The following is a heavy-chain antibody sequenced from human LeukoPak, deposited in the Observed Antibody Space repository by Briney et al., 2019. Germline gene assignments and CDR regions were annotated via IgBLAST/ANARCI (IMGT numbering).Heavy chain of an antibody. CDR1: GGTFSSYA. V-gene: IGHV1-69*04. CDR3: ARGLGLRRVDY. CDR2: IIPILGIA. J-gene: IGHJ4*02. Sequence: GASVKVSCKASGGTFSSYAISWVRQAPGQGLEWMGRIIPILGIANYAQKFQGRVTITADKSTSTAYMELSSLRSEDTAVYYCARGLGLRRVDYWGQGTLVTVSS. D-gene: IGHD4-17*01.